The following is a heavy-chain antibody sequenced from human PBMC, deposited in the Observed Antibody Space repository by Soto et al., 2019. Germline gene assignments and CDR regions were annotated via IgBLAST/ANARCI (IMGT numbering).Heavy chain of an antibody. CDR3: AKDFDIVGAVYYFDY. Sequence: PGGSLRLSCAASGFTFSSYGMHWVRQAPGKGLEWVSVISYDGNNKYYADSVKGRFTISRDNSKNTLYLQMNSLRVDDTAVYYCAKDFDIVGAVYYFDYWGQGTLVTVSS. V-gene: IGHV3-30*18. CDR1: GFTFSSYG. D-gene: IGHD1-26*01. CDR2: ISYDGNNK. J-gene: IGHJ4*02.